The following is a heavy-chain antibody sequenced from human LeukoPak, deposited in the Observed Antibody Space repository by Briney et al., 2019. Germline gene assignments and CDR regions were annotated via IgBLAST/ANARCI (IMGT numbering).Heavy chain of an antibody. J-gene: IGHJ6*02. V-gene: IGHV6-1*01. CDR1: GDSVSSNSAA. D-gene: IGHD6-19*01. CDR3: ARGSSSGWAYYFGMDT. CDR2: TYYRSNWYN. Sequence: SQTLSLTFAISGDSVSSNSAAWNWIRQSPSRGLEWLGRTYYRSNWYNDYAVSVKSRITINPDTSKNQFYLQLKSVTPEDTAVYYCARGSSSGWAYYFGMDTWGQGTTVTVSS.